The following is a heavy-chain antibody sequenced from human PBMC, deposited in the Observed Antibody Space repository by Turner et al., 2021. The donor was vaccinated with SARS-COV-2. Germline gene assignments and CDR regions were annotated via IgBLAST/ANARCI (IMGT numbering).Heavy chain of an antibody. CDR1: GYTLIELS. J-gene: IGHJ4*02. V-gene: IGHV1-24*01. D-gene: IGHD2-21*02. Sequence: QVQRVQSGAEVKRRGASVKVSCKGSGYTLIELSMHWVREAPGKGLEWMGGFDPEDGETIYGQKFQGRVTMTEDTSTDTAYMELSSLRSEDTAVYYCATGYAYCGGDCSIDYWGQGTLVTVSS. CDR2: FDPEDGET. CDR3: ATGYAYCGGDCSIDY.